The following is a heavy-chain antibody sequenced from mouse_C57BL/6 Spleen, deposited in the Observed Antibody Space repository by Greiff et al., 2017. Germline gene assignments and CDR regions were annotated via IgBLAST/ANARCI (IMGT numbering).Heavy chain of an antibody. J-gene: IGHJ4*01. CDR2: IDPSDSYT. V-gene: IGHV1-59*01. D-gene: IGHD1-1*01. CDR1: GYTFTSYW. Sequence: QVQLQHPGAELVRPGTSVKLSCKASGYTFTSYWMHWVKQRPGQGLEWIGVIDPSDSYTNYNQKFKGKATLTVDTSSSTAYMQLSSLTSEDSAVYYCARPYYGSSYYAMDYWGQGTSVTVSS. CDR3: ARPYYGSSYYAMDY.